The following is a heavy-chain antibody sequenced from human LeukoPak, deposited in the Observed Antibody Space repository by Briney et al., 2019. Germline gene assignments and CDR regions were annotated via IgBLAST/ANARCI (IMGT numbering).Heavy chain of an antibody. Sequence: GGSLRLSCAASGFTFSSYAMNWVRQAPGKGLEWVSVISGSGGSTYYADSVKGRFTISRDNSKNTLYLQMNSLRAEDTALYYCAKDILPLNSGYFQHWGQGTLVTVSS. CDR3: AKDILPLNSGYFQH. J-gene: IGHJ1*01. CDR1: GFTFSSYA. V-gene: IGHV3-23*01. CDR2: ISGSGGST. D-gene: IGHD3-10*01.